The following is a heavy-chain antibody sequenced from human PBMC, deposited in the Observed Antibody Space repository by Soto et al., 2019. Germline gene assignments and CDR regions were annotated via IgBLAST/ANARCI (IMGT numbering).Heavy chain of an antibody. Sequence: SETLSLTCTVSGGSISSYYWSWIRQPAGKGLEWIGRIYTSGSTNYNPSLKSRVTMSVDTSKNQFSLKLSSVTAADTAVYYCARDWHYDILTGPRDYGMDVWGQGTTVTVPS. J-gene: IGHJ6*02. CDR1: GGSISSYY. CDR2: IYTSGST. CDR3: ARDWHYDILTGPRDYGMDV. V-gene: IGHV4-4*07. D-gene: IGHD3-9*01.